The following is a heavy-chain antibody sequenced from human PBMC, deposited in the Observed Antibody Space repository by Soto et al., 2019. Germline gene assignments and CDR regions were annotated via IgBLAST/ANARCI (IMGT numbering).Heavy chain of an antibody. CDR2: IKQDVSEK. V-gene: IGHV3-7*03. Sequence: GGSLRLSCAASGFTFSIYWMSWVRHAPGKGLEWVANIKQDVSEKYYVDSVKGRFTISRDNAKNSLYLQMNSLRVEDTAVYYCARDGRGFYDFWTPASNAFDIWGQGTMVTVSS. J-gene: IGHJ3*02. CDR3: ARDGRGFYDFWTPASNAFDI. CDR1: GFTFSIYW. D-gene: IGHD3-3*01.